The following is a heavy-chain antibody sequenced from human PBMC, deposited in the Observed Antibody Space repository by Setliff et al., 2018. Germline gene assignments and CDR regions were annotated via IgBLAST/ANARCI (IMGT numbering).Heavy chain of an antibody. CDR2: IITAFGSA. J-gene: IGHJ6*03. CDR3: ATSPKKVTGSDYYNYYMDV. V-gene: IGHV1-69*06. CDR1: GTTFNSHA. D-gene: IGHD3-9*01. Sequence: SVKVSCTTSGTTFNSHAINWVRQAPGQGLEWMGRIITAFGSAISAQKFQDRVSITADRTTYTAYLELTSLILEDTAVYYCATSPKKVTGSDYYNYYMDVWGKGTTVTVSS.